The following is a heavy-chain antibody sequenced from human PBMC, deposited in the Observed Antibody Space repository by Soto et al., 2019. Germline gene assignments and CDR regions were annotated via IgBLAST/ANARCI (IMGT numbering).Heavy chain of an antibody. CDR2: ISGSGGST. Sequence: EVQLLESGGGLVQPRGSLRLSCAASGFTFSSYAMSWVRQAPGKGLEWVSAISGSGGSTYYADSVKGRFTISRDNSKNTLYLQMNSLRAEDTAVYYGAKSVLYYYYMEVWGKGTTVTVSS. CDR1: GFTFSSYA. D-gene: IGHD6-6*01. CDR3: AKSVLYYYYMEV. V-gene: IGHV3-23*01. J-gene: IGHJ6*03.